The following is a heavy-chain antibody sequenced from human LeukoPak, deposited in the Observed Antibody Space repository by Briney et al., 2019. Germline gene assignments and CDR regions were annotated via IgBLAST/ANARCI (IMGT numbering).Heavy chain of an antibody. J-gene: IGHJ4*02. CDR2: ISYDGSNK. V-gene: IGHV3-30*04. Sequence: GRSLRLSCAASGFTFSTYAIHWVRQAPGKGLEWVAVISYDGSNKYYADSVKGRFTISRDNSKNTLYLRMNSLRGEDTAVYYCARDGAVDTSMVTSFDYWGQGTLVTVSS. CDR1: GFTFSTYA. D-gene: IGHD5-18*01. CDR3: ARDGAVDTSMVTSFDY.